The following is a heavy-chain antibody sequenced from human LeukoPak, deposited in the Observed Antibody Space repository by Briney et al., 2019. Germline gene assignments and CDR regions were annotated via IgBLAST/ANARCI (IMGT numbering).Heavy chain of an antibody. CDR1: GGTFSSYA. V-gene: IGHV1-69*01. CDR3: ARETRDPIGYCSGGSCWTSDP. J-gene: IGHJ5*02. CDR2: IIPIFGTA. D-gene: IGHD2-15*01. Sequence: SVKVSCKASGGTFSSYAISWVRQAPGQGLEWMGGIIPIFGTANYAQKFQGRVTITADESTSTAYMELSSLRSEDTAVYYCARETRDPIGYCSGGSCWTSDPWGQGTLVTVSS.